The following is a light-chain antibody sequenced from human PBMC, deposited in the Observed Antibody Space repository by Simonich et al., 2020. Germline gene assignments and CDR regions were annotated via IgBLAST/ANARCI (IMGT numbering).Light chain of an antibody. Sequence: QSVLTQPPSVSGAPGQRVTISCPGSSSNIGAGYDVHWYQQLPGTAPNLLIYGNGNRPSWVPYRFSGSKSGTSASLAITGLQAEDEADYYCQSYDSSLSGFWVFGGGTKLTVL. CDR3: QSYDSSLSGFWV. V-gene: IGLV1-40*01. CDR2: GNG. J-gene: IGLJ3*02. CDR1: SSNIGAGYD.